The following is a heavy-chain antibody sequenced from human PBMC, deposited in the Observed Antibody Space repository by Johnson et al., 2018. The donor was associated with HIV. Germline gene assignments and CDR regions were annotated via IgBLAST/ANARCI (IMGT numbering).Heavy chain of an antibody. V-gene: IGHV3-30*04. CDR3: ARNQGRRNYYDAFDI. J-gene: IGHJ3*02. D-gene: IGHD1-7*01. Sequence: QVQLVESGGVVVQPGRSLRLSCAASGFTFSSYAIHWVRQAPGKGLQWVAIISYDGSNNYYADSVKGRFTISRDNSKNTLYLQMNSLRAEDTAVYYCARNQGRRNYYDAFDIWGQGTMVTVSS. CDR2: ISYDGSNN. CDR1: GFTFSSYA.